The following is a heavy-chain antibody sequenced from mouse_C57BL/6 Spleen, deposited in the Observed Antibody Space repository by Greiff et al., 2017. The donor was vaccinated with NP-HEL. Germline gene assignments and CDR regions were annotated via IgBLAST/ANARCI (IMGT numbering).Heavy chain of an antibody. D-gene: IGHD1-1*01. CDR2: IDPSDSYT. Sequence: QVQLQQPGAELVKPGASVKLSCKASGYTFTSYWMQWVKQRPGQGLEWIGEIDPSDSYTNYNQKFKGKATLTVDTSSSTAYMQLSSLTSEDSAVYYCASFTTVVATGDYWGQGTTLTVSS. CDR1: GYTFTSYW. J-gene: IGHJ2*01. CDR3: ASFTTVVATGDY. V-gene: IGHV1-50*01.